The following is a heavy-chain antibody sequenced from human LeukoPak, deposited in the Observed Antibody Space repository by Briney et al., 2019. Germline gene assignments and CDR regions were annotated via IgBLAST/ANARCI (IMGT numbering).Heavy chain of an antibody. CDR2: IIPIFGTA. J-gene: IGHJ4*02. CDR1: GGTFSSYA. CDR3: ARKFSAYYYDSSGYYPFGY. Sequence: ASVKVSCKASGGTFSSYAISWVRQAPGQGLEWMGGIIPIFGTANYAQKFQGRVTITADESTSTAYMELSSLRSEDTAVYYCARKFSAYYYDSSGYYPFGYWGQGTLVTVSS. V-gene: IGHV1-69*13. D-gene: IGHD3-22*01.